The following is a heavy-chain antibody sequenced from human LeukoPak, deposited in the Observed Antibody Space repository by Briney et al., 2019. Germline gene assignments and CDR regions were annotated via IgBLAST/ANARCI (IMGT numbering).Heavy chain of an antibody. Sequence: GGSLRLSCAASGLTFSSYSTNWVRQAPGKGLEWVSYISSSSSTIYYADSVKGRFTISRDNAKNSLYLQMNSLRAEDTAVYYCASASGVAARPVMDVWGKGTAVTVSS. CDR3: ASASGVAARPVMDV. CDR1: GLTFSSYS. V-gene: IGHV3-48*01. CDR2: ISSSSSTI. J-gene: IGHJ6*03. D-gene: IGHD6-6*01.